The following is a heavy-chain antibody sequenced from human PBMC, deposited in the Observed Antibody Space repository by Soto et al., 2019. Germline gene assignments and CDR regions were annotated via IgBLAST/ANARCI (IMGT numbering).Heavy chain of an antibody. D-gene: IGHD6-19*01. CDR2: IYPGDSDT. CDR3: ARHRYNSGPTDNDMDV. CDR1: GYDFATYW. J-gene: IGHJ6*02. V-gene: IGHV5-51*01. Sequence: GESLKISCKGSGYDFATYWIGWVRQMPGKGLEWMGIIYPGDSDTKYSPSFQGQVTISVDKSISTAYLQWSSLTASDTAMYYCARHRYNSGPTDNDMDVWGQGTTVTV.